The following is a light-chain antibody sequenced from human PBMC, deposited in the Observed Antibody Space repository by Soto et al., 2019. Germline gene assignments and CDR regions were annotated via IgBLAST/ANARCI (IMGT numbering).Light chain of an antibody. J-gene: IGLJ1*01. CDR3: CSYAGSSTLV. Sequence: QSALTQPASLSGSSGQSITISCTGTSSDVGSYNLVSWYQQHPGKAPKLMIYEGSKRPSGVSNRFSGSKSGNTASLTISGLQAEDEADYYCCSYAGSSTLVFGTGTKVTVI. V-gene: IGLV2-23*01. CDR1: SSDVGSYNL. CDR2: EGS.